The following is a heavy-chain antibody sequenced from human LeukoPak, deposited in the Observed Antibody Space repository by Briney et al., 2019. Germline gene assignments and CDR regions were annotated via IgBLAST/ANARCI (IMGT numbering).Heavy chain of an antibody. J-gene: IGHJ6*02. CDR2: IYDSGST. V-gene: IGHV4-59*01. CDR3: ARGGSGYDSFYDYGMDV. Sequence: SETLSLTCTVSGGSISSYYWSWIRQPPGKGLEWIGYIYDSGSTNYNPSLKSRVTISVDTSKNQFSLKLGSVTAADTAVYYCARGGSGYDSFYDYGMDVWGQGTTVTVSS. D-gene: IGHD5-12*01. CDR1: GGSISSYY.